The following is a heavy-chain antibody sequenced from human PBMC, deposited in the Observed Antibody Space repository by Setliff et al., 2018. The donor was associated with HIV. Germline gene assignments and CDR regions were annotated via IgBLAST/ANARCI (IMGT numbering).Heavy chain of an antibody. J-gene: IGHJ3*02. Sequence: ETLSLTCTVSGASISSSSYFWGWIRQPPGKGLEWIGSIYYSGSTYYNPSLKSRVTISVDTSKNQFSLKLSSVTAADTAVYYCARHSIAVVIGVPERDDAFDIWGHGTMVTVSS. CDR2: IYYSGST. CDR1: GASISSSSYF. V-gene: IGHV4-39*01. D-gene: IGHD2-21*01. CDR3: ARHSIAVVIGVPERDDAFDI.